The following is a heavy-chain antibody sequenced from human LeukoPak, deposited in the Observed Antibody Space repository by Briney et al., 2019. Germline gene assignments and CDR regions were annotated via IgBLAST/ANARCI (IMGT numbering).Heavy chain of an antibody. D-gene: IGHD1-7*01. CDR1: GGSFSGYY. CDR3: ARDLGGYNWNYGVEYYYYYMDV. CDR2: INHSGST. V-gene: IGHV4-34*01. Sequence: SETLSLTCAVYGGSFSGYYWSWIRQPPGKGLEWIGEINHSGSTNYNPSLKSRVTISVDTSKNQFSLKLSSVTAADTAVYYCARDLGGYNWNYGVEYYYYYMDVWGKGTTVTVSS. J-gene: IGHJ6*03.